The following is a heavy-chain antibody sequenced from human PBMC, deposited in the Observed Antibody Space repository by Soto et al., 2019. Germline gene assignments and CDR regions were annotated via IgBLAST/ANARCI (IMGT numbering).Heavy chain of an antibody. J-gene: IGHJ5*02. CDR3: ARGGSSGWYTPIVYNWFDP. D-gene: IGHD6-19*01. V-gene: IGHV1-18*01. CDR2: ISAYNGNT. Sequence: SVKVSCKASGYTFTSYGISWVRQAPGQGLEWMGWISAYNGNTNYAQKLQGRVTMTTDTSTSTAYMGLRSLRSDDTAVYYCARGGSSGWYTPIVYNWFDPWGQGTLVTVSS. CDR1: GYTFTSYG.